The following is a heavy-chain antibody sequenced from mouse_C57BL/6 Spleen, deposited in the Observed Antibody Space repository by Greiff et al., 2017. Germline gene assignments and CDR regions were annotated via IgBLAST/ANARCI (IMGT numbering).Heavy chain of an antibody. CDR3: ARDYGSSSPWYFDV. V-gene: IGHV1-59*01. Sequence: QVQLQQPGAELVRPGTSVKLSCKASGYTFTSYWMHWVKQRPGQGLEWIGVIDPSDSYTNYNQKFKGKATLTVDTSSSTAYMQLSSLTSEDSAVYYCARDYGSSSPWYFDVWGTGTTVTVSS. CDR2: IDPSDSYT. CDR1: GYTFTSYW. J-gene: IGHJ1*03. D-gene: IGHD1-1*01.